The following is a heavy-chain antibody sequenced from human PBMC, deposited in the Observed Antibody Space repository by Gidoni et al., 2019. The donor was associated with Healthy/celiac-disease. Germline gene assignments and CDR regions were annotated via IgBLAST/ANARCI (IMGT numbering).Heavy chain of an antibody. D-gene: IGHD2-21*02. CDR1: GFTFSSYA. J-gene: IGHJ4*02. CDR3: ARDEDGCGGDCYPEDFLFDY. Sequence: QVQLVESGGGVVQPGRSLRLSCAASGFTFSSYAMHWVRQAPGKGLDWVAVISYDGSNKYYADSVKGRFTISRDNSKNTLYLQMNSLRAEDTAVYYCARDEDGCGGDCYPEDFLFDYWGQGTLVTVSS. CDR2: ISYDGSNK. V-gene: IGHV3-30-3*01.